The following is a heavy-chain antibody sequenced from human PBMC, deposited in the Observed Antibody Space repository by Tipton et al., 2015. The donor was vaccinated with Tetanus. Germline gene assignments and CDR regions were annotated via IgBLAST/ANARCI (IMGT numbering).Heavy chain of an antibody. CDR2: ISGSGGST. Sequence: SLRLSCAASGFTFSSYAMSWVRQAPGKGLEWVSAISGSGGSTYYADSVKGRFTISRDNSKNTLYLQMNSLRAEDTAVYYCAKDKATVTTNGPHQNDYWGQGTLVTVSS. J-gene: IGHJ4*02. V-gene: IGHV3-23*01. CDR1: GFTFSSYA. D-gene: IGHD4-17*01. CDR3: AKDKATVTTNGPHQNDY.